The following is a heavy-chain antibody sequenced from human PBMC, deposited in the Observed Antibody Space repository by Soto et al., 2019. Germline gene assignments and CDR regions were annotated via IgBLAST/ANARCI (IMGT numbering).Heavy chain of an antibody. D-gene: IGHD2-21*02. CDR2: INTGNGDT. Sequence: QVQLVQSGSEVEKPGASVKVSCKASGYSFTDYGIHWVRQARGQGLEWMGMINTGNGDTNRPQRFRDRVNLTRDKSKSTVYMELGSLRSDDTALYYCVREMYGGDWNYWGQGTLVIVST. CDR3: VREMYGGDWNY. CDR1: GYSFTDYG. J-gene: IGHJ4*02. V-gene: IGHV1-46*01.